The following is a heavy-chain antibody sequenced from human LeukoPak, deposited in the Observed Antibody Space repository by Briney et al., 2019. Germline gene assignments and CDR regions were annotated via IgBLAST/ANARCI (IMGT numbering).Heavy chain of an antibody. D-gene: IGHD2-2*01. J-gene: IGHJ4*02. V-gene: IGHV3-30*02. CDR1: GFTSSSYG. Sequence: GGSLRLSCAASGFTSSSYGMHWVRQAPGKGLEWVAFIRYDGSNKYYADSVKGRFTISRDNSKNTLYLQMNSLRAEDTAVYYCAKDVFGYCSSTSCSPQFDYWGQGTLVTVSP. CDR2: IRYDGSNK. CDR3: AKDVFGYCSSTSCSPQFDY.